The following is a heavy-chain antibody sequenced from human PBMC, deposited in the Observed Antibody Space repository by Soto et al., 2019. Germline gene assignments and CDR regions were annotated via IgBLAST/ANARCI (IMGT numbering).Heavy chain of an antibody. D-gene: IGHD3-10*01. CDR3: ASDVRDYYGSGHYFDY. CDR2: IYHSGST. V-gene: IGHV4-38-2*01. J-gene: IGHJ4*02. CDR1: GYSISSGYY. Sequence: SETLSLTCAVSGYSISSGYYWGWIRQPPGKGLEWIGSIYHSGSTYYNPSLKSRVTISVDTSKNQFSLKLSSVTAADTAVYYCASDVRDYYGSGHYFDYWGQGTLVTVSS.